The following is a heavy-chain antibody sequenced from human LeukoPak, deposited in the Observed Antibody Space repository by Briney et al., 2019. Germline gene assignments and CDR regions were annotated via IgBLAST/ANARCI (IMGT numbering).Heavy chain of an antibody. J-gene: IGHJ4*02. CDR3: ARRSPNNWGIDY. CDR1: GFTFSDNY. CDR2: IYSSGST. V-gene: IGHV3-66*04. Sequence: GGSLRLSCAASGFTFSDNYMSWIRQAPGKGLEWVSVIYSSGSTYYAASVKGRFTFSRDISKDTLYLQMNSLRAEDTAVYYCARRSPNNWGIDYWGQGTLVTVSS. D-gene: IGHD7-27*01.